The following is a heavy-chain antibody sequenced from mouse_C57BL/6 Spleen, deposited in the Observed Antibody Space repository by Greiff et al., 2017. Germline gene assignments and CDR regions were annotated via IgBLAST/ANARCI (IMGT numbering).Heavy chain of an antibody. CDR2: ISNLAYSI. D-gene: IGHD2-4*01. CDR3: ARHEDDDYGSWFAY. Sequence: EVKLVESGGGLVQPGGSLKLSCAASGFTFSDYGMAWVRQAPRKGPEWVAFISNLAYSIYYADTVTGRFTISSENAKNTLYLEMSSLRSEDTAMYYCARHEDDDYGSWFAYWGQGTLVTVSA. V-gene: IGHV5-15*01. J-gene: IGHJ3*01. CDR1: GFTFSDYG.